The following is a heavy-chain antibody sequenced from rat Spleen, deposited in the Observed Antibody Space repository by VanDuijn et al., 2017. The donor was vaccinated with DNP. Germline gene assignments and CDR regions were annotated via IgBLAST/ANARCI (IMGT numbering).Heavy chain of an antibody. V-gene: IGHV5-22*01. CDR2: ISYEGSST. CDR3: TRATGFDY. Sequence: EVQLVESGGGLVQPGRSLKLSCAASGFTFSNYDMAWVRQAPKKGLEWVASISYEGSSTYYGDSVKGRFTISRDNAEDTLYLQLHSLKSDDTATYYCTRATGFDYWGQGVMVTVSS. D-gene: IGHD4-2*01. CDR1: GFTFSNYD. J-gene: IGHJ2*01.